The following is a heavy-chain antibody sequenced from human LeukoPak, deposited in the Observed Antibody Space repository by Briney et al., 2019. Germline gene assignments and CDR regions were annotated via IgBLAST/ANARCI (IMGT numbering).Heavy chain of an antibody. CDR1: GFTFDDYA. Sequence: GGSLRLSCAASGFTFDDYAMHWVRQAPGKGLEWVSLISGDGGSTYYADSLKGRFTISRDNSKNSLYLQMNSLRTEDTAWYYCATDITMVRGVIAPFGYWGQGTLVTVSS. CDR3: ATDITMVRGVIAPFGY. J-gene: IGHJ4*02. D-gene: IGHD3-10*01. V-gene: IGHV3-43*02. CDR2: ISGDGGST.